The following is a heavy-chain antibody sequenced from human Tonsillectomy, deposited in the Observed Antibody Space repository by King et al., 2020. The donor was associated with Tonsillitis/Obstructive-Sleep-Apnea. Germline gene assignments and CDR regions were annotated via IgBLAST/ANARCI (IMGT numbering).Heavy chain of an antibody. CDR1: GYTFFSYD. V-gene: IGHV1-18*01. D-gene: IGHD1-7*01. CDR2: ISAYNGNT. CDR3: ARVRGPPGKLGGPSDY. Sequence: VQLVQSGAEVKKPGASVKVSCKASGYTFFSYDISWVRQAPGQGLEWVGWISAYNGNTKYAQKVQGRVTMTTDTSTSTAYMELRSLRSDDTAVYQCARVRGPPGKLGGPSDYWGQGTLVTVSS. J-gene: IGHJ4*02.